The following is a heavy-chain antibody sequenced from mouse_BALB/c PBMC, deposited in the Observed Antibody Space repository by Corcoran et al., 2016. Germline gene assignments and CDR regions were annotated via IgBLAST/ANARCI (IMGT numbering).Heavy chain of an antibody. CDR2: INTYTGEP. J-gene: IGHJ4*01. CDR1: GYTFTNYG. D-gene: IGHD3-1*01. Sequence: QIQLLQSGPELKKPGETVKISCKASGYTFTNYGMNWVKQAPGKGLKWMGWINTYTGEPTYADDYKERFAFSLETSASTAYLQINNLKNEETAAYYCARGLYAMDYWGQGTSVTVSS. V-gene: IGHV9-3-1*01. CDR3: ARGLYAMDY.